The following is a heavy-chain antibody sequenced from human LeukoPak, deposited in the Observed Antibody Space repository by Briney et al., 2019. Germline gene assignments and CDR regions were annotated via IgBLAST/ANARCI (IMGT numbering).Heavy chain of an antibody. Sequence: QSGGSLRLSCAASGFTFSSYAMSWVRQAPGKGLEWVSAISGSGGSAYYADSVKGRFTISRDNSKNTLYLQMNSLRAEDTAVYYCAKDLGLYSGSYYYFDYWGQGTLVTVSS. CDR3: AKDLGLYSGSYYYFDY. D-gene: IGHD1-26*01. CDR1: GFTFSSYA. CDR2: ISGSGGSA. J-gene: IGHJ4*02. V-gene: IGHV3-23*01.